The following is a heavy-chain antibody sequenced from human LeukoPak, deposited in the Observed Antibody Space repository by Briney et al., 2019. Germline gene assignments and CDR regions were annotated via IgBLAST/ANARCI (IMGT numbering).Heavy chain of an antibody. CDR2: ISAYNGNT. CDR3: ARPLWFGAPFDP. D-gene: IGHD3-10*01. V-gene: IGHV1-18*01. Sequence: GASVKVSCKASGGTVSRYPISWVRQAPGQGLEWMGWISAYNGNTNYAQKLQGRVTMTTDTSTSTAYMELRSLRSDDTAVYYCARPLWFGAPFDPWGQGTLVTVSS. J-gene: IGHJ5*02. CDR1: GGTVSRYP.